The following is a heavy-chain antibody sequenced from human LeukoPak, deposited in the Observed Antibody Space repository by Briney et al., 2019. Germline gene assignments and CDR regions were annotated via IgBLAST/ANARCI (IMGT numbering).Heavy chain of an antibody. V-gene: IGHV3-23*01. J-gene: IGHJ4*02. D-gene: IGHD6-19*01. CDR2: ISGSGHST. CDR1: GFTFTSYA. CDR3: AKTNAQGGSGWGYYFDY. Sequence: PGGSLRLSCAVSGFTFTSYAMTWVRQAPGKGLEWVSDISGSGHSTNYADSVRGRFTISRDNSKNTLYLQLNSLRAEDTAVYYCAKTNAQGGSGWGYYFDYWGQGTLVTVPS.